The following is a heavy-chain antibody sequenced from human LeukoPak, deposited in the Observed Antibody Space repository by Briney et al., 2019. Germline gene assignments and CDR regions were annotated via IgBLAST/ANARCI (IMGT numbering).Heavy chain of an antibody. CDR2: IIPIFGTA. D-gene: IGHD5-18*01. CDR3: AREDTAMAMGR. J-gene: IGHJ4*02. V-gene: IGHV1-69*13. Sequence: GASVKVSCKASGGTFTSYAISWVRHAPGQGLEWMGGIIPIFGTANYAQKFQGRVTITADESTSTAYMELSSLRSEDTAVYYCAREDTAMAMGRWGQGTLVTVSS. CDR1: GGTFTSYA.